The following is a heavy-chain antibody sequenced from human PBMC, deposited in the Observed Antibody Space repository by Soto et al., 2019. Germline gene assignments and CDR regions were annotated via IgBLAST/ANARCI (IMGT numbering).Heavy chain of an antibody. Sequence: GASVKVSCKASGYTFTNSGISWVRQAPGQGLEWMGWISTDNGNTNYAQHLQGRVSMTTDTSTSTAYMDLRSLRSDDTAVYYCTTRLSSSSPYYFDFWGPGIVVTVSS. CDR3: TTRLSSSSPYYFDF. CDR2: ISTDNGNT. CDR1: GYTFTNSG. D-gene: IGHD6-6*01. J-gene: IGHJ4*02. V-gene: IGHV1-18*01.